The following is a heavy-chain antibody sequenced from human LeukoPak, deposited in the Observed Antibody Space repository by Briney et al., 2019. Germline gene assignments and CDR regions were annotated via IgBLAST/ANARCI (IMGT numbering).Heavy chain of an antibody. CDR1: GFTFSSYA. Sequence: GGSLRLSCAASGFTFSSYAMSWVRQAPGKGLEWVSAISGSGGSTYYADSVKGRFTTSRDNSKNTLYLQMNSLRAEDTALYYWAKVIRENYGNFDYWRQGTLVTVCS. J-gene: IGHJ4*02. CDR2: ISGSGGST. CDR3: AKVIRENYGNFDY. V-gene: IGHV3-23*01. D-gene: IGHD1-7*01.